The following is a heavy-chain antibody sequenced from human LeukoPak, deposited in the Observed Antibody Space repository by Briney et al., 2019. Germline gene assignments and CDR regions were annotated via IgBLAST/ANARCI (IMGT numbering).Heavy chain of an antibody. J-gene: IGHJ4*02. CDR2: ISGSGGST. V-gene: IGHV3-23*01. Sequence: GGSLRLPCAASGFTFSSYAMSWVRQAPGKGLEWVSVISGSGGSTYYADSVKGRFTISRDNSKNTLYLQMNSLRAEDTAVYYCAKGLLSSSWSSWGQGTLVTVSS. D-gene: IGHD6-13*01. CDR3: AKGLLSSSWSS. CDR1: GFTFSSYA.